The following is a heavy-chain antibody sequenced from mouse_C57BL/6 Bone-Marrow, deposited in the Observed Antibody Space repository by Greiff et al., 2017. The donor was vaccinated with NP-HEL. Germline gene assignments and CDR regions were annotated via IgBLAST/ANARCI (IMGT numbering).Heavy chain of an antibody. CDR2: INPGSGGT. CDR1: GYAFTNYV. Sequence: VQLQQSGAELVRPGPSVKVSCKASGYAFTNYVIEWVKQRPGQGLEWIGVINPGSGGTNYNEKFKGKATLNADNYSSTVHMQLTSLTSADSEVYFCARDGRLLCYAMDYWGQGTSVTVSS. V-gene: IGHV1-54*01. CDR3: ARDGRLLCYAMDY. J-gene: IGHJ4*01. D-gene: IGHD2-10*01.